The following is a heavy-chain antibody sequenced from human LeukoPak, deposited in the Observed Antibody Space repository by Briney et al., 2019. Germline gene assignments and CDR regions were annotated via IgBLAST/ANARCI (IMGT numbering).Heavy chain of an antibody. CDR1: GYTCTSYG. Sequence: ASVKVSCKASGYTCTSYGISWVRQAPGQGLEWMGWISAYNGNTNYAQKLQGRVTMTTDTSTSTAYMELRSLRSDATAVYYCARGREITMVRGVLYYYYYRDVWGKGTTVTVSS. D-gene: IGHD3-10*01. J-gene: IGHJ6*03. CDR2: ISAYNGNT. CDR3: ARGREITMVRGVLYYYYYRDV. V-gene: IGHV1-18*01.